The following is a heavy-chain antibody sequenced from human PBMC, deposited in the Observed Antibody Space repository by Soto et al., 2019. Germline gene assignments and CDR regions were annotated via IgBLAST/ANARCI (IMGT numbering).Heavy chain of an antibody. CDR3: ARDGLGYCSGGSCLLGAFDI. D-gene: IGHD2-15*01. Sequence: PGGSLRLSXAASGFTFSSYGMHWVRQAPGKGLERVAVIGYDGSNKYYADSVKGRFTISRDNSTNTLYLQMNSLRAEDTAVYYCARDGLGYCSGGSCLLGAFDIWGQGTMVTVSS. CDR2: IGYDGSNK. CDR1: GFTFSSYG. J-gene: IGHJ3*02. V-gene: IGHV3-33*01.